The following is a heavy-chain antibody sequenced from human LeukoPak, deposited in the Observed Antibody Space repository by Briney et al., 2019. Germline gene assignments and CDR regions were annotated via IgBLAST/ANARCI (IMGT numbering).Heavy chain of an antibody. CDR3: ARLAAAGTDY. D-gene: IGHD6-13*01. CDR1: GGTFSSYA. V-gene: IGHV1-69*04. Sequence: SVKVSCKASGGTFSSYAISWVRQAPGQGLEWMGRIIPIFGIANYAQKFQGRVTITADKSTSTAYMELSSLRSEDTAVYYCARLAAAGTDYWGQGTLVTVSS. J-gene: IGHJ4*02. CDR2: IIPIFGIA.